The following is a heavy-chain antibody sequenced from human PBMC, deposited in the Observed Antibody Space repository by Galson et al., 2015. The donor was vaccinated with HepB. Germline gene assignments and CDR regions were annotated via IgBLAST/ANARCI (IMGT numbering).Heavy chain of an antibody. CDR1: GASVSSTSYY. J-gene: IGHJ4*01. CDR3: ARHIFDISAFFDY. Sequence: SETLSLTCAVSGASVSSTSYYWGWIRQPPGRGLEWIGTIYYDGSTYFNPSLKSRVIMSVDTSNHQFSLKLTSVTAADTAVYYCARHIFDISAFFDYWGHGTLVTVSS. CDR2: IYYDGST. D-gene: IGHD3-10*01. V-gene: IGHV4-39*01.